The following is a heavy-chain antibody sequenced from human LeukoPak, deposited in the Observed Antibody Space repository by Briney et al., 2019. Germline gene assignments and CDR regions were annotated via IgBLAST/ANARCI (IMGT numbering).Heavy chain of an antibody. V-gene: IGHV4-61*02. CDR1: GGSISSGSYY. D-gene: IGHD4-17*01. J-gene: IGHJ4*02. CDR3: AREGTTGGDYFLDY. Sequence: TLSLTCTVSGGSISSGSYYWSWIRQPAGKGLEWIGRIYTSGSTNYNPSLKSRVTISVDTSKNQFSLKLSSVTAADTAVYCCAREGTTGGDYFLDYWGQGTLVTVSS. CDR2: IYTSGST.